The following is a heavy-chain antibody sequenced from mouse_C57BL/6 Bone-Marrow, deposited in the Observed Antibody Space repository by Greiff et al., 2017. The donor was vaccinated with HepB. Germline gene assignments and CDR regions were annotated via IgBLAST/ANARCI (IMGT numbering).Heavy chain of an antibody. D-gene: IGHD1-1*01. J-gene: IGHJ4*01. CDR1: GYTFTSYG. Sequence: QVHVKQSGAELARPGASVKLSCKASGYTFTSYGISWVKQRTGQGLEWIGEIYPRSGNTYYNEKFKGKATLTADKSSRTAYMELRSLTSEDSAVYFCARWGYGSSYGAMDYWGQGTSVTVSS. CDR3: ARWGYGSSYGAMDY. V-gene: IGHV1-81*01. CDR2: IYPRSGNT.